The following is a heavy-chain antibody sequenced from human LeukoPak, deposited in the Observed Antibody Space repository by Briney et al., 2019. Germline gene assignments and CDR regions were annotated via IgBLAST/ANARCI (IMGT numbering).Heavy chain of an antibody. CDR2: INGDNGNT. CDR3: ARSSSGTYHY. J-gene: IGHJ4*02. CDR1: GYNFASYT. V-gene: IGHV1-3*01. D-gene: IGHD3-10*01. Sequence: ASVKVSCKTSGYNFASYTMHWLRQAPGQSPEWMGSINGDNGNTKYSEKFQGKVTFTRDTSASSAYMELSRLRSEDTAVYYCARSSSGTYHYWGQGTLVTVSS.